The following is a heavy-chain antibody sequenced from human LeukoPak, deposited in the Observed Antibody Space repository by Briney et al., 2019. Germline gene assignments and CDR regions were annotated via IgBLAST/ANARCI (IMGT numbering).Heavy chain of an antibody. V-gene: IGHV3-30*04. J-gene: IGHJ4*02. Sequence: PGGSLRLSCVASGFTFSSYAMHWVRQAPGKGLEWVTLISYDGSNKYYADSVKGRFTISRDNAKNTLYLYMNSLRAEDTAVYYCATDSGDGYNSRSYFDYWGQGTLVTVSS. CDR1: GFTFSSYA. D-gene: IGHD5-24*01. CDR3: ATDSGDGYNSRSYFDY. CDR2: ISYDGSNK.